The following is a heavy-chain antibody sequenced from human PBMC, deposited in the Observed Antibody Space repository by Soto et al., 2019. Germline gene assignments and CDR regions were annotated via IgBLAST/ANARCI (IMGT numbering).Heavy chain of an antibody. CDR1: VFTFITYE. CDR3: VRDPNYDGSFDC. J-gene: IGHJ4*02. Sequence: GWSLRLSCASSVFTFITYEMNWVRQAPGKGLEWVAYISSSGGIMYYADSVKGRFTVSRDNAKNSMYLQLNSLRADDTAVYYCVRDPNYDGSFDCWGQGTLVTVSS. CDR2: ISSSGGIM. D-gene: IGHD5-12*01. V-gene: IGHV3-48*03.